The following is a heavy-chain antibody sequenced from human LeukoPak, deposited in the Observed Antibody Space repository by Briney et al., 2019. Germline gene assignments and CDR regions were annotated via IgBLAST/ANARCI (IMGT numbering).Heavy chain of an antibody. D-gene: IGHD2-15*01. Sequence: GGSLRLSCAASGFSFNDAWMSWVRQAPGKGLEWVGRIKRITDGGTTDYAAPVKGRFSISRDDSKTSLYLQMNNLQTEDTAVYYCTTDTRRVVVPKWGQGTLVTVSS. CDR3: TTDTRRVVVPK. CDR2: IKRITDGGTT. J-gene: IGHJ4*02. CDR1: GFSFNDAW. V-gene: IGHV3-15*01.